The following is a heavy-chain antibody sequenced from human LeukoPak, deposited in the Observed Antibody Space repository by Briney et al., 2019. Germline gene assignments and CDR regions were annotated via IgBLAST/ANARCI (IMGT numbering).Heavy chain of an antibody. J-gene: IGHJ6*03. CDR1: GFTFSSYS. D-gene: IGHD3-22*01. CDR2: ISSSSRYI. V-gene: IGHV3-21*01. CDR3: ARDHDSSGYYLHPYYYYYYMDV. Sequence: PGGSLRLSCAASGFTFSSYSMNWVRQAPGKGPEWVSSISSSSRYIYYADSVKGRFTISRDNAKNSLYLQMNSLRAEDTAVYYCARDHDSSGYYLHPYYYYYYMDVWGKGTTVTISS.